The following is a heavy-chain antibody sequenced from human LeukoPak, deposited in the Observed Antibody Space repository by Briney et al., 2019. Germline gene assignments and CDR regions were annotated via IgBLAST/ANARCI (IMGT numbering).Heavy chain of an antibody. J-gene: IGHJ3*02. CDR2: ISYDGSNK. D-gene: IGHD1-1*01. Sequence: SGGPLRLSCAASGFTFSSYNMHWVRQAPGKGLEWVAVISYDGSNKYYADSVKGRFTISRDNSKNTLYLQMNSLRAEDTAVYYCARFQLSWDAFDIWGQGTMVTVSS. CDR3: ARFQLSWDAFDI. V-gene: IGHV3-30-3*01. CDR1: GFTFSSYN.